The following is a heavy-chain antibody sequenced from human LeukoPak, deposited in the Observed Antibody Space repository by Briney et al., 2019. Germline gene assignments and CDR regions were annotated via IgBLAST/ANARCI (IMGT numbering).Heavy chain of an antibody. D-gene: IGHD3-22*01. CDR3: ARHDRGNYYDSSAYPFDY. CDR1: GYSFTRYW. Sequence: GESLKLSCKGSGYSFTRYWIGWVRQMPGKGLEWMGIIYPGDSETRYSPSFQGQVTISADKSISTAYLQWSSLKASDTAIYYCARHDRGNYYDSSAYPFDYWGQGTLVTVSS. J-gene: IGHJ4*02. V-gene: IGHV5-51*01. CDR2: IYPGDSET.